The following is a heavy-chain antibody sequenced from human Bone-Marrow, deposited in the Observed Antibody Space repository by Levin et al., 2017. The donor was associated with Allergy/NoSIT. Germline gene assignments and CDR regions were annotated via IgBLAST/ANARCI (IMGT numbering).Heavy chain of an antibody. CDR2: INPNSGGA. J-gene: IGHJ4*02. CDR3: ARLMGGWSDYDVLTGSYYFDL. CDR1: GYNFTGYH. Sequence: ASVKVSCKASGYNFTGYHMHWVRQAPGQGLEWMGWINPNSGGANYAQKFQGRVTMARDTSVNTVYIELSSLRSDDTAVYYCARLMGGWSDYDVLTGSYYFDLWGRGTPVTVSS. D-gene: IGHD3-9*01. V-gene: IGHV1-2*02.